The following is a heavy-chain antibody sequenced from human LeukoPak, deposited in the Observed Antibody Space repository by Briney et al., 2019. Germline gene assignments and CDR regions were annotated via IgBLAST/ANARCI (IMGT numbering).Heavy chain of an antibody. CDR3: ARELIVVVVAASLYGMDV. J-gene: IGHJ6*02. Sequence: GGSLRLSCAASGFTFSSYGMHWVRQAPGKGLEWVAVIWYDGSNKYYADSVKGRFTISRDNSKNTLYLQMNSLRAEDTAVYYCARELIVVVVAASLYGMDVWGQGTTVTVSS. CDR2: IWYDGSNK. D-gene: IGHD2-15*01. V-gene: IGHV3-33*01. CDR1: GFTFSSYG.